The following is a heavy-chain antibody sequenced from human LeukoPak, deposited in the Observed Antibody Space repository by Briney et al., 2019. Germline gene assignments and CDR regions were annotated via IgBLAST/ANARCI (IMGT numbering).Heavy chain of an antibody. CDR3: ARSATYYYGSGSYLWNAFDI. J-gene: IGHJ3*02. D-gene: IGHD3-10*01. CDR1: GGSISSYY. Sequence: SETLSLTCIVSGGSISSYYWTWIRQPPGKGLEWIGYIFYSGITNYNPSLKSRVTISVDTSTNQFSLKLSSVTAADTAVCYCARSATYYYGSGSYLWNAFDIWGQGTMVTVSS. CDR2: IFYSGIT. V-gene: IGHV4-59*01.